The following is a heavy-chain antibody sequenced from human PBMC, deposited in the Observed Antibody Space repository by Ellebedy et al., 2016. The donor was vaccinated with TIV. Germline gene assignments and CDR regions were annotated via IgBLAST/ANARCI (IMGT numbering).Heavy chain of an antibody. J-gene: IGHJ4*02. V-gene: IGHV1-2*02. Sequence: AASVKVSCKTSGYSFTDYHIHWMRQAPGQGLEWMGWIYPNSGDTKYSQKFQGVVPMTRDTSITTAYMELKRLTSDDTATYYCASVTFSSLSPFDYWGQGTLVTVSS. CDR1: GYSFTDYH. D-gene: IGHD2-2*01. CDR3: ASVTFSSLSPFDY. CDR2: IYPNSGDT.